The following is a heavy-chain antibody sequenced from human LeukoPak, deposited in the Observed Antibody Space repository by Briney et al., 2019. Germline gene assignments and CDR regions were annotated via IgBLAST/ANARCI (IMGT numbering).Heavy chain of an antibody. CDR3: ARNYYDSSGYYYS. D-gene: IGHD3-22*01. CDR1: GGTFSSYA. CDR2: IIPIFGTA. Sequence: SVKVSYKASGGTFSSYAISWVRQAPGQGLEWMGGIIPIFGTANYAQKFQGRVTITADESTSTAYMELSSLRSEDTAVYYCARNYYDSSGYYYSWGQGTLVTVSS. V-gene: IGHV1-69*01. J-gene: IGHJ4*02.